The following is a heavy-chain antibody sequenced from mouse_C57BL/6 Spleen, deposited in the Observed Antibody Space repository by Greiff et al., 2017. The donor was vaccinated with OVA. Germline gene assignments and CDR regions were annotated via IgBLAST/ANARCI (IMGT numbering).Heavy chain of an antibody. Sequence: QVQLKESGAELARPGASVKLSCKASGYTFTSYGISWVKQRTGQGLEWIGEIYPRSGNTYYNEKFKGKATLTADKSSSTAYMELRSLTSEDSAVYFCARGGMVTTDDYWGQGTTLTVSS. D-gene: IGHD2-2*01. J-gene: IGHJ2*01. CDR3: ARGGMVTTDDY. CDR2: IYPRSGNT. V-gene: IGHV1-81*01. CDR1: GYTFTSYG.